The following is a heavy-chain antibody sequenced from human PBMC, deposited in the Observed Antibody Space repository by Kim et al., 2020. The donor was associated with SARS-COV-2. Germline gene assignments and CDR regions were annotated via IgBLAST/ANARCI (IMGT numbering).Heavy chain of an antibody. V-gene: IGHV3-72*01. J-gene: IGHJ4*02. CDR1: GFSFSDHY. Sequence: GGSLRLSCAASGFSFSDHYMDWVRQAPGKGLEWLGRIRNKAKRYTTVYAASVTGRFTISRDDSKNSVDLQMTSLKIEDTALYYCAMGDRTDDNWYIGAYWGLGTLVTVSS. D-gene: IGHD1-26*01. CDR2: IRNKAKRYTT. CDR3: AMGDRTDDNWYIGAY.